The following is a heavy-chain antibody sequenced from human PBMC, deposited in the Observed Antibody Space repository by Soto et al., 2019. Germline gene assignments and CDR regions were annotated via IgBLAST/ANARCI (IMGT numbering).Heavy chain of an antibody. D-gene: IGHD2-2*01. CDR2: ISSNGGST. V-gene: IGHV3-64D*06. J-gene: IGHJ4*02. Sequence: PGGSLRLSCAASGFTFSSYAMHWDRQAPGKGLEYVSAISSNGGSTYYADSVKGRFTISRDNSKNTLYLQMSSLRAEDTAVYYCVKGMGVVPAAPIDYWGQGTLVTVSS. CDR1: GFTFSSYA. CDR3: VKGMGVVPAAPIDY.